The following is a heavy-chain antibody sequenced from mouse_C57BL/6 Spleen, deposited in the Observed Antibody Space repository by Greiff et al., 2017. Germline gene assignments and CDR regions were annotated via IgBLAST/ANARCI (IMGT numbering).Heavy chain of an antibody. CDR1: GYSITSGYY. D-gene: IGHD2-3*01. J-gene: IGHJ1*03. CDR3: ARDHDGYWYFDV. Sequence: VQLKESGPGLVKPSQSLSLTCSVTGYSITSGYYWNWIRQFPGNKLEWMGYISYDGSNNYNPSLKNRIPITRDTSKNQFLLKLNSVTTEDTATYYCARDHDGYWYFDVWGTGTTVTVSS. CDR2: ISYDGSN. V-gene: IGHV3-6*01.